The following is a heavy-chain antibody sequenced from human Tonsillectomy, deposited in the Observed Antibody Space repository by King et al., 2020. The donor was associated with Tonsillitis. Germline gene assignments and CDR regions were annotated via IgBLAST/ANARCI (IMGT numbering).Heavy chain of an antibody. CDR1: GFTFSRNA. CDR3: AKVGLCSSTSCYHFDY. CDR2: ISGSGDST. D-gene: IGHD2-2*01. V-gene: IGHV3-23*04. J-gene: IGHJ4*02. Sequence: EVQLVESGGGLVQPGGSLRLSCAASGFTFSRNAISWVRQAPGKGLEWVSAISGSGDSTYYADSVKGRFTISRDNSKNTLYLQMSSLRAEDTAIYYCAKVGLCSSTSCYHFDYWGQGTRVTGAS.